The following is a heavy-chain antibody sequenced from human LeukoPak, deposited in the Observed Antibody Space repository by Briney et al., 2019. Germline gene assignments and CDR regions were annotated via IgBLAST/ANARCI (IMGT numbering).Heavy chain of an antibody. V-gene: IGHV3-23*01. Sequence: GGSLRLSCAASGFTFSSYAMTWVRQAPGKGLEWVSGITGSGGNTYYADSVKGRFTISRDNSKNTVYLHMNILRAEDTAVYYCARWFFKQKGLDYWGQGTLVTVSS. CDR3: ARWFFKQKGLDY. D-gene: IGHD3-10*01. CDR2: ITGSGGNT. CDR1: GFTFSSYA. J-gene: IGHJ4*02.